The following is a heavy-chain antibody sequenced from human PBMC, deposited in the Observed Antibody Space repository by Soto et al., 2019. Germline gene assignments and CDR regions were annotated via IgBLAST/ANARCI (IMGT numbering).Heavy chain of an antibody. V-gene: IGHV3-30-3*01. CDR3: ARDIPPGDSGWYGYYYYYGMDV. CDR2: ISYDGSNK. J-gene: IGHJ6*02. D-gene: IGHD6-19*01. CDR1: GFTFSRYA. Sequence: QSGGSLRLSCAASGFTFSRYAMHWVRQAPGKGLEWVAVISYDGSNKYYADSVKGRFTISRDNSKNTLYLQMNSLRAEDTAVYYCARDIPPGDSGWYGYYYYYGMDVWGQGTTVTVSS.